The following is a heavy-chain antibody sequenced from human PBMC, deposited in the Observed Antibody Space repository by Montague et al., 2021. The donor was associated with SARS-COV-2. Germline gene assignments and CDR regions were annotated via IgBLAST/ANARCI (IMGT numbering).Heavy chain of an antibody. CDR3: ARGVVAARPVVDY. V-gene: IGHV4-4*07. Sequence: SETLSLTCSVSGEAISSFFWDWIRQPPGKGLELFGSIYTSGGTDXNPSLDSRVPMSVDTSKNQFPLKVNSVTAADTAMYYCARGVVAARPVVDYWGRGTLVTVSS. CDR1: GEAISSFF. D-gene: IGHD2-15*01. J-gene: IGHJ4*02. CDR2: IYTSGGT.